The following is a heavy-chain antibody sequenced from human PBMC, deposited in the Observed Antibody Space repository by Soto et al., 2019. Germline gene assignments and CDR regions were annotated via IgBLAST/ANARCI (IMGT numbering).Heavy chain of an antibody. CDR3: AKAAAAGTIGWFDP. D-gene: IGHD6-13*01. J-gene: IGHJ5*02. V-gene: IGHV3-23*01. Sequence: LRLSCAASGFTFSSYAMSWVRQAPGKGLEWVSATSGSGGSTYYADSVKGRFTISRDNSKNTLYLQMNSLRAEDTAVYYCAKAAAAGTIGWFDPWGQGTLVTVS. CDR1: GFTFSSYA. CDR2: TSGSGGST.